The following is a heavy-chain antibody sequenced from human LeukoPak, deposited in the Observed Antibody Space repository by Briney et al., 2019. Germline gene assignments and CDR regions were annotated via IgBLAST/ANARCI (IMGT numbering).Heavy chain of an antibody. CDR1: GGSLSGYY. Sequence: SETLSLTCAVYGGSLSGYYWSSIRQPPGKGLEWIGEINHSGSTNYNPSLKSRVTISVDTSKNQFSLKLSSVTAADTAVYYCARVGERDIWKFDYWGQGTLVTVSS. D-gene: IGHD3-16*01. V-gene: IGHV4-34*01. CDR3: ARVGERDIWKFDY. J-gene: IGHJ4*02. CDR2: INHSGST.